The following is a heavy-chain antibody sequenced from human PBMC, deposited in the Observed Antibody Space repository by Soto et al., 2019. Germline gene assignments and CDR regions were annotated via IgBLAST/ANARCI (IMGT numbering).Heavy chain of an antibody. CDR3: ARDDIPGRAVAIYGMDV. Sequence: QVQLVESGGGVVQPGRSLRLSCAASGFIFSNYGFHWVRQAPGKGLEWVAVIWYDGSNKYYADSVKGRFTISRDNSKNTLYLQMNSLRAEDTAVYYCARDDIPGRAVAIYGMDVWGQGTTVTVSS. CDR1: GFIFSNYG. J-gene: IGHJ6*02. V-gene: IGHV3-33*01. D-gene: IGHD6-19*01. CDR2: IWYDGSNK.